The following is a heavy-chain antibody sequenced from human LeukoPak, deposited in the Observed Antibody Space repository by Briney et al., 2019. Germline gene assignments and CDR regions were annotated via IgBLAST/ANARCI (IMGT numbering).Heavy chain of an antibody. D-gene: IGHD1-26*01. J-gene: IGHJ4*02. CDR2: IYYSGSP. V-gene: IGHV4-59*08. CDR1: GGFVTSYY. CDR3: ARLSGSGSSIDY. Sequence: SETLSLTYTVSGGFVTSYYSSWFRQPPEKALGWGAYIYYSGSPNYNPSFKSRVTISVDPSKNQFSLKLSSVTAADTAVYYCARLSGSGSSIDYWGQGTLVTVSS.